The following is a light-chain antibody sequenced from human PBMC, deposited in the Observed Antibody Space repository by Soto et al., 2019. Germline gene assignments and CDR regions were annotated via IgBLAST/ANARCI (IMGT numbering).Light chain of an antibody. CDR2: EVS. J-gene: IGLJ3*02. CDR3: SSYAGSNNWA. CDR1: SSDVGGYNY. V-gene: IGLV2-8*01. Sequence: QSALTQPPSASGSPGQSVTISCTGTSSDVGGYNYVSWYQQHPGKAPKLMIYEVSKRPSGVPDRFSGSKSGNTASLTVSGLQAEDEADYYWSSYAGSNNWAFGGGTKLTVL.